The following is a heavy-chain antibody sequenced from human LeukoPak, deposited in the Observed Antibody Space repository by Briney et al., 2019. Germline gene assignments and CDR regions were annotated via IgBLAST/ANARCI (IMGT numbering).Heavy chain of an antibody. Sequence: GGSLSLSCAASGFTFRSYGMQCVRQAPGKGLEWVAVISYDGSNKYYADSVKGRFTISRDNSKNTLYLQMNSLRAEDTAVYYCAKDKGSVGATTNDYWGQGTLVTVSS. CDR3: AKDKGSVGATTNDY. D-gene: IGHD1-26*01. CDR1: GFTFRSYG. V-gene: IGHV3-30*18. J-gene: IGHJ4*02. CDR2: ISYDGSNK.